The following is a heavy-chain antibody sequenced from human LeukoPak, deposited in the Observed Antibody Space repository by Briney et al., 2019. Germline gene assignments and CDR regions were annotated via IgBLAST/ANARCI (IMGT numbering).Heavy chain of an antibody. CDR2: IKQDGSEK. J-gene: IGHJ1*01. Sequence: GGSLRLSCAASGFTFSTYWMSWVRQAPGKGLEWVANIKQDGSEKYYMDSVKGRFTISRDNAKSSLYLQMNSLRAEDTAVYYCARAPDLDSSGYYYRFFQHWGQGTLVTVSS. CDR3: ARAPDLDSSGYYYRFFQH. CDR1: GFTFSTYW. D-gene: IGHD3-22*01. V-gene: IGHV3-7*05.